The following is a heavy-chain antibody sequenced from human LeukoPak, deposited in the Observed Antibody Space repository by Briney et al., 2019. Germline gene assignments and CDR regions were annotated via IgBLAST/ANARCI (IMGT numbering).Heavy chain of an antibody. J-gene: IGHJ4*02. Sequence: ASVKVSCKASGYTFTSYGISWVRQAPGQGLEWMGWISAYNGNTNYAQKLQGRVTMTTDTSTSTVYMELSSLRSEDTAVYYCARIHVAAGMDYWGQGTLVTVSS. D-gene: IGHD6-13*01. V-gene: IGHV1-18*01. CDR3: ARIHVAAGMDY. CDR1: GYTFTSYG. CDR2: ISAYNGNT.